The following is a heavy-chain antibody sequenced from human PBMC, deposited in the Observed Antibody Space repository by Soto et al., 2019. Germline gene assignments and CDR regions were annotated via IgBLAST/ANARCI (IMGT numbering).Heavy chain of an antibody. V-gene: IGHV1-69*01. Sequence: QVQLVQSGAEVKKPGSSVKVSCKASGGTFSSYAISWVRQAPGQGLEWMGGIIPIFGTANYAQKFQGRVTITADESMSTAYMELSSVRSDDTAVYYCAGSYSSGYGDHYFDYWGQGTLVTVSS. J-gene: IGHJ4*02. CDR2: IIPIFGTA. CDR1: GGTFSSYA. D-gene: IGHD3-22*01. CDR3: AGSYSSGYGDHYFDY.